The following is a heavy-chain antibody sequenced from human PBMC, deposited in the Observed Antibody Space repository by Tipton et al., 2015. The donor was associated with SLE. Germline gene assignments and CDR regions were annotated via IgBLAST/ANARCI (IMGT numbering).Heavy chain of an antibody. CDR3: AREGIAAESWFFDL. CDR2: IFYSGSI. D-gene: IGHD6-13*01. J-gene: IGHJ2*01. CDR1: GGSISSSSLY. V-gene: IGHV4-39*07. Sequence: TLSLTCTVSGGSISSSSLYWGWIRQPPGKGLEWIGTIFYSGSINYHPSLRSRVTISLDTSKNQFSLKLTSVTATDTAVYYCAREGIAAESWFFDLWGRGTLVTVSS.